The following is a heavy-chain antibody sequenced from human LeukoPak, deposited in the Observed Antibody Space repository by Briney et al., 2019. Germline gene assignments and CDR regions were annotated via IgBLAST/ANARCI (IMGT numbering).Heavy chain of an antibody. Sequence: PSQTLSLTCAVSGGSISSGGYCWSWIRQPPGKGLEWIGYIYHSGSTYYNPSLKSRVTISVDRSKNQFSLKLSSVTAADTAVYYCVSLGSSPNWFDPWGQGTLVTVSS. CDR2: IYHSGST. V-gene: IGHV4-30-2*01. CDR3: VSLGSSPNWFDP. J-gene: IGHJ5*02. CDR1: GGSISSGGYC. D-gene: IGHD6-13*01.